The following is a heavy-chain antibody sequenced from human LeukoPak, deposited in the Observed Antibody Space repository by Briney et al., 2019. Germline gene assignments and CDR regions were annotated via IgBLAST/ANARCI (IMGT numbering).Heavy chain of an antibody. D-gene: IGHD4-17*01. CDR1: GFTLSRYW. CDR2: INQDGSQK. Sequence: SGGPLRLSCAVSGFTLSRYWMLWLREAPGKGLECVANINQDGSQKYSVDSVKGRFTISRDNAKNSLSLQMNSLRVEDTAVYYCARGGCGGDYDRFDYWGQEPLVPVPS. V-gene: IGHV3-7*03. CDR3: ARGGCGGDYDRFDY. J-gene: IGHJ4*02.